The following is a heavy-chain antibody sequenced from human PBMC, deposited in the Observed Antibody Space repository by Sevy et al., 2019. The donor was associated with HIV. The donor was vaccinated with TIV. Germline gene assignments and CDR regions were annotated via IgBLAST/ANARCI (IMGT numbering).Heavy chain of an antibody. D-gene: IGHD3-22*01. V-gene: IGHV1-69*13. Sequence: ASVKVSCKASGGTFSSYAISWVRQAPGQGLEWMGGIIPIFGTANYAQKFQGRVTITADESTSTAYMELSSLRSEDPAVYYCARDWAITMIAGDAFDIWGQGTMVTVSS. CDR1: GGTFSSYA. CDR3: ARDWAITMIAGDAFDI. CDR2: IIPIFGTA. J-gene: IGHJ3*02.